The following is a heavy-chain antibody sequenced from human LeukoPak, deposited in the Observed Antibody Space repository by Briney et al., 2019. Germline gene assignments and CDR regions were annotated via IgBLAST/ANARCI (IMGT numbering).Heavy chain of an antibody. CDR2: IYYSGST. V-gene: IGHV4-59*11. CDR3: ARGTLELSNWFDP. CDR1: GGSISSHY. J-gene: IGHJ5*02. D-gene: IGHD1-7*01. Sequence: PSETLSLTCTVSGGSISSHYWSWIRQPPGKGLEWIGYIYYSGSTNYNPSLKSRVTISVDTSKNQFSLKLSSVTAADTAVYYCARGTLELSNWFDPWGQGTLVTVSS.